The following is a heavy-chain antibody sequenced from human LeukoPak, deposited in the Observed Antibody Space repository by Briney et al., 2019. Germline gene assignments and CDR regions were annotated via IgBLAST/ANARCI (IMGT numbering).Heavy chain of an antibody. CDR1: GYTFTGYY. Sequence: GTSVKVSCKASGYTFTGYYMHWVRQAPGQGLEWMGWINPNGGGTNYAQKFQGRVTMTRDTSISTAYMELSRLRSDDTAVYYCARSSTSERPDFDYWGQGTLVTVSS. D-gene: IGHD2-2*01. J-gene: IGHJ4*02. V-gene: IGHV1-2*02. CDR2: INPNGGGT. CDR3: ARSSTSERPDFDY.